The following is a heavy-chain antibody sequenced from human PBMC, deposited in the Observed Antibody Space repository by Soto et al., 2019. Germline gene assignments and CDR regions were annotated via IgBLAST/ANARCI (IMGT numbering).Heavy chain of an antibody. CDR3: ARDDHIVVVPTSLGAMDV. D-gene: IGHD2-2*01. V-gene: IGHV4-4*02. Sequence: SETLSLTCAVYGGSISSNKWWSWFRQPPGKGLEWIGEIYHSGSTNYNPSLKSRVTISLDKSKNQFSLKLTSVTAADSAVYYCARDDHIVVVPTSLGAMDVWGQGTTVT. CDR2: IYHSGST. J-gene: IGHJ6*02. CDR1: GGSISSNKW.